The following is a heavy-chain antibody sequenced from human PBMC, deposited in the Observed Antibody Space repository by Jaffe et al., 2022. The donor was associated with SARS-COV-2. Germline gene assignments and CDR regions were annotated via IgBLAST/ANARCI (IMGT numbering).Heavy chain of an antibody. V-gene: IGHV4-59*01. CDR1: GGSISSYY. Sequence: QVQLQESGPGLVKPSETLSLICTVSGGSISSYYWSWIRQPPGKGLEWIGYIYYSGSTNYNPSLKSRVTISVDTSKNQFSLKLSSVTAADTAVYYCARDGIAVPGTKGAFDIWGQGTMVTVSS. D-gene: IGHD6-19*01. CDR3: ARDGIAVPGTKGAFDI. J-gene: IGHJ3*02. CDR2: IYYSGST.